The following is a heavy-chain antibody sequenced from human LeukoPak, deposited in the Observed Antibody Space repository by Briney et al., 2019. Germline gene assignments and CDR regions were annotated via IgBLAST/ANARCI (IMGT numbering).Heavy chain of an antibody. J-gene: IGHJ4*02. Sequence: PGGSLRLSCAASGFTLSSYAMSWVRQAPGKGLEWVSAISGSGGSTYYADSVKGRFTISRDNSKYMLYLQMNGVRAEDTAVYYCAKDIVVVQAAIGLDYWGQGTLVTVSS. D-gene: IGHD2-2*01. V-gene: IGHV3-23*01. CDR1: GFTLSSYA. CDR2: ISGSGGST. CDR3: AKDIVVVQAAIGLDY.